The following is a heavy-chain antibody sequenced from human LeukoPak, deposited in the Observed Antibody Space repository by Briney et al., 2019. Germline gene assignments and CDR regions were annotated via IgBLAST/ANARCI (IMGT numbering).Heavy chain of an antibody. CDR3: ARDREPNWNYIHPNFDY. Sequence: SETLSLTCTASGGSISSGSYYWSWIRQPAGKGLEWIGRIYNSGSTNYNPSLKSRVTISVDTSKNQFSLKLSSVTAADTAVYYCARDREPNWNYIHPNFDYWGQGTLVTASS. V-gene: IGHV4-61*10. D-gene: IGHD1-7*01. J-gene: IGHJ4*02. CDR2: IYNSGST. CDR1: GGSISSGSYY.